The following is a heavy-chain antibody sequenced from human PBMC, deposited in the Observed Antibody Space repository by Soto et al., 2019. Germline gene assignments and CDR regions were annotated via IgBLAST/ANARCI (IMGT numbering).Heavy chain of an antibody. CDR1: GGSISSYY. J-gene: IGHJ5*02. CDR3: ARVLVCSGGSCYGNWFDP. CDR2: IYTSGST. D-gene: IGHD2-15*01. Sequence: SETLSLTCTVSGGSISSYYWSWIRQPAGRGLEWIGRIYTSGSTNYNPSLKSRVTMSVDTSKNQFSLKLSSVTAADTAVYYCARVLVCSGGSCYGNWFDPWGQGTLVTVSS. V-gene: IGHV4-4*07.